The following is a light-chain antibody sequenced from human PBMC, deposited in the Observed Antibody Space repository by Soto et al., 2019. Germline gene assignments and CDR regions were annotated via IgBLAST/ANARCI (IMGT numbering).Light chain of an antibody. V-gene: IGKV3-20*01. J-gene: IGKJ4*02. CDR3: QQYGSSPRT. CDR2: GAS. CDR1: QSVSSSY. Sequence: IALPHSPGTLSLSPGERATLSCRASQSVSSSYLAWYQQKPGQAPRLLIYGASSRATGIPDRFSGSGSGTDFTLTISRLEPEDFAVYYCQQYGSSPRTFGGGTKVDIK.